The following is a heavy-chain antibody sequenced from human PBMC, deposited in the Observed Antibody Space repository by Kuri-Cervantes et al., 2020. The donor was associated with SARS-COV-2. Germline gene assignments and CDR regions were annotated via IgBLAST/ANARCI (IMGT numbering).Heavy chain of an antibody. CDR3: ARVDGDYAHEQPSSHAHYFYYYGMDV. CDR2: IYTSGST. Sequence: SETLSLTCTVSGGSISTSSYFWGWIRQPPGKGLEWIGSIYTSGSTNYNPSLKSRVTMSVDTSKNQFSLKLSSVTAADTAVYYCARVDGDYAHEQPSSHAHYFYYYGMDVWGQGTTVTVSS. CDR1: GGSISTSSYF. J-gene: IGHJ6*02. D-gene: IGHD4-17*01. V-gene: IGHV4-39*07.